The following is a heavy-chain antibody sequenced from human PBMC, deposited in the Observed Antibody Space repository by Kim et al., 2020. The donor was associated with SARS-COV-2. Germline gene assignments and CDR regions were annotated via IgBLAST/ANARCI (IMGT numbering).Heavy chain of an antibody. V-gene: IGHV3-30*04. CDR3: ASSYNWNYQGQYY. CDR1: GFTFSRYA. Sequence: GGSLRLSCAASGFTFSRYAMHWVRQAPGKGLEWVAVISFDGRYKDYADSVKGRFTISRDNFKNTLFLQMNSLRAEDTAVYYCASSYNWNYQGQYYWGQGTLVTVSS. D-gene: IGHD1-7*01. CDR2: ISFDGRYK. J-gene: IGHJ4*02.